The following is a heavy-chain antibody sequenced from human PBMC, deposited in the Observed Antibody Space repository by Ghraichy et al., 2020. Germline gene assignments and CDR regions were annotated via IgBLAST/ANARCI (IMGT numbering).Heavy chain of an antibody. CDR1: GLTFSAYA. CDR2: ISGPGGNT. J-gene: IGHJ4*02. CDR3: AKSLRRISVTGYYFDN. D-gene: IGHD6-19*01. V-gene: IGHV3-23*01. Sequence: GESLNISCAGSGLTFSAYAMNWVRQVPGQGLEWVSGISGPGGNTYYADSVRGRFTISRDNSKNTLYLQMNSLRAEDTAVYYCAKSLRRISVTGYYFDNWGQGPLVTVSS.